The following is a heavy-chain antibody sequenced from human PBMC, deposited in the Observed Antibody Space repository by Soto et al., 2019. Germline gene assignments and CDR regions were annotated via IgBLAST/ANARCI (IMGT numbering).Heavy chain of an antibody. CDR3: VRHTNGYNPLDY. CDR1: GYSFPDFW. Sequence: PGESLKISCEAFGYSFPDFWIGWVRQMPGKGLEWVGIILPRGSDSRYSPSFEGRVTISADNSISTAYLQWSSLTASDTAMYFCVRHTNGYNPLDYWGRGTLVTVSS. CDR2: ILPRGSDS. V-gene: IGHV5-51*01. J-gene: IGHJ4*02. D-gene: IGHD5-18*01.